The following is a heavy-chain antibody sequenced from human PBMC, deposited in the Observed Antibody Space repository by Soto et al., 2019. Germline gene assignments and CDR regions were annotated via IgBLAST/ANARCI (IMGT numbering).Heavy chain of an antibody. V-gene: IGHV4-61*01. CDR3: ARGIEGWYQGRYYYGMDV. CDR2: IYYSGST. CDR1: GGSVSSGSYY. D-gene: IGHD6-19*01. J-gene: IGHJ6*02. Sequence: QVQLQESGPGLVKPSETLSLTCTVSGGSVSSGSYYCSWIRQPQGKGLEWIGYIYYSGSTNYNPSLKSRVTISVDTSKNQFSLKLSSVTAADTAVYYCARGIEGWYQGRYYYGMDVWGQGTTVTVSS.